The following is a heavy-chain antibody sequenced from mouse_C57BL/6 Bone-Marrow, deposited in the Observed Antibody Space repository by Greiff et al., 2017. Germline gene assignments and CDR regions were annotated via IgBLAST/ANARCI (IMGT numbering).Heavy chain of an antibody. V-gene: IGHV5-6*01. CDR3: ANSNYGY. CDR1: GFTFSSYG. D-gene: IGHD2-5*01. Sequence: EVKLMESGGDLVKPGGSLKLSCAASGFTFSSYGMSLVRQTPDTRLEWVATISSGGSYTYYPDSVKGRFTISRDNAKNTLYLQMSSLKSEDTAMYYCANSNYGYWGQGTTLTVSS. CDR2: ISSGGSYT. J-gene: IGHJ2*01.